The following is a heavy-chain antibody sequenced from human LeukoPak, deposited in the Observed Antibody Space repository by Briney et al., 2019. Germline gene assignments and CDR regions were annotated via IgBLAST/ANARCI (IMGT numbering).Heavy chain of an antibody. CDR1: GFTLSSYN. CDR3: ARVYSSTWYSGYLHMDV. V-gene: IGHV3-21*01. D-gene: IGHD6-13*01. CDR2: ISWRNIDI. Sequence: KPGGSLRLSCVASGFTLSSYNMKWVRQAPGKWLEWVSSISWRNIDIEYADSVKGRFTISRDNDKKSLYLQMNSLRVEDTAVYYCARVYSSTWYSGYLHMDVWGKGTTVTVSS. J-gene: IGHJ6*03.